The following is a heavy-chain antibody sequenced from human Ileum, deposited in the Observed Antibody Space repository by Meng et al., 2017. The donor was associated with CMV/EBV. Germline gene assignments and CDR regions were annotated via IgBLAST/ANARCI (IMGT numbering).Heavy chain of an antibody. V-gene: IGHV3-15*01. CDR3: TTYKAYDILTGYTPGY. Sequence: GGSLRLSCAASGFTFSNAWMSWVRQAPGKGLEWVGRIKSKTDGGTTDYAAPVKGRFTISRDDSKNTLYLQINSLKTEDTALYYCTTYKAYDILTGYTPGYWGQGTRVTVSS. CDR2: IKSKTDGGTT. J-gene: IGHJ4*02. CDR1: GFTFSNAW. D-gene: IGHD3-9*01.